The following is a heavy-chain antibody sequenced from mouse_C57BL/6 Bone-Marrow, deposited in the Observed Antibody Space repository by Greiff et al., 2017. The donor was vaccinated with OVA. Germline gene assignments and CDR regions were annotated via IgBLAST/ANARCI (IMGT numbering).Heavy chain of an antibody. Sequence: QVQLQQPGAELVRPGTSVKLSCKASGYTFTSYWMHWVKQRPGQGLEWIGVIDPSDSYTNYNPKFKGKATLTVDTSSSTAYMQLSSLTSEDSAVYYCARGDPFAYWGQGTLVTVSA. J-gene: IGHJ3*01. CDR1: GYTFTSYW. D-gene: IGHD2-13*01. V-gene: IGHV1-59*01. CDR2: IDPSDSYT. CDR3: ARGDPFAY.